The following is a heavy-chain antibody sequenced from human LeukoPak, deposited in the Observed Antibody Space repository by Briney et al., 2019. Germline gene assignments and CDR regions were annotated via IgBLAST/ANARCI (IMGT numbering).Heavy chain of an antibody. CDR3: AKDPTSVGGRHDWLLDS. J-gene: IGHJ5*02. D-gene: IGHD3-9*01. V-gene: IGHV3-23*01. CDR1: GFVFYTYN. Sequence: SGGSLRLSCAASGFVFYTYNINWVRQAPGKGLEWVSTIGFGDDSAYYADSVKGRFTISRDNSKNTLYLQMNYLGAEDTAVYYCAKDPTSVGGRHDWLLDSWGQGALVTVSS. CDR2: IGFGDDSA.